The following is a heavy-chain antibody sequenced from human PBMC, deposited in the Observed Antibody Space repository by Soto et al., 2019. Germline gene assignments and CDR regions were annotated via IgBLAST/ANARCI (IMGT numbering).Heavy chain of an antibody. Sequence: QVQLVQSGAEVKKPGASVKVSCKASGYTFTSYAMHWVRQAPGQRLEWMGWINAGNGNTKYSQKFQGRVTITRDTAASTAYMELSSLRSEDTAVYYCARAAGWTAVGDWGQGTLVTVSS. CDR2: INAGNGNT. D-gene: IGHD3-16*01. J-gene: IGHJ4*02. CDR3: ARAAGWTAVGD. CDR1: GYTFTSYA. V-gene: IGHV1-3*01.